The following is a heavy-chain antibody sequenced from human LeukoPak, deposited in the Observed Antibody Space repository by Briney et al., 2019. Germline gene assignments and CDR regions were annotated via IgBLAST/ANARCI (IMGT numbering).Heavy chain of an antibody. D-gene: IGHD2-21*02. Sequence: PGGSLRLSCAASAFTFSTYEMNWVRQAPGKGLEWVSYISGSGSVIQYADSVKGRFIISRDNAKNSLYLQMSSLRAEDTAVYYCARERNYCGSDCYLNWGQGTLVTVSS. V-gene: IGHV3-48*03. CDR3: ARERNYCGSDCYLN. CDR1: AFTFSTYE. J-gene: IGHJ4*02. CDR2: ISGSGSVI.